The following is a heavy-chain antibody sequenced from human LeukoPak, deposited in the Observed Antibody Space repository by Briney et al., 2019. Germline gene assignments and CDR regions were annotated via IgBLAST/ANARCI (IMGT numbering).Heavy chain of an antibody. J-gene: IGHJ4*02. Sequence: PGGSLRLSCAASGFTFSDYNMRWIRQAPGKGLEWVSSISRSGSTKYYADSVKGRFTISRDNAKNSLFLQMNSLRAEDTALYYCARRSGEYSGYDFDYWGQGTLVTVSS. D-gene: IGHD5-12*01. CDR1: GFTFSDYN. CDR3: ARRSGEYSGYDFDY. CDR2: ISRSGSTK. V-gene: IGHV3-11*01.